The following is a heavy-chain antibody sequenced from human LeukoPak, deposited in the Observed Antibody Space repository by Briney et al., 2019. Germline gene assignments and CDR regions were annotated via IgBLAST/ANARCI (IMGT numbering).Heavy chain of an antibody. CDR3: APETASNRYWFDP. CDR1: RGTFSSYA. D-gene: IGHD1-14*01. CDR2: IIPIFGTA. Sequence: ASVKVSCKASRGTFSSYAISGVRQAPGQGLEWMGRIIPIFGTANYAQKFQGRVTITTDESTSTAYMDLSSVRSEDADVYSCAPETASNRYWFDPWGQGTLVTVSS. V-gene: IGHV1-69*05. J-gene: IGHJ5*02.